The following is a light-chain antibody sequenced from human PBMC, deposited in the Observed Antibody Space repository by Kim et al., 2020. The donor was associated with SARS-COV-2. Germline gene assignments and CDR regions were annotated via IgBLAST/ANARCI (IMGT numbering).Light chain of an antibody. CDR1: SSDVGGYNY. V-gene: IGLV2-11*01. CDR2: DVS. Sequence: GQSVTISRTGTSSDVGGYNYVTWNQQHPGKAPKLMIYDVSKRPSGVPDRFSGSKTSNTTSLTISGLQAEDEADDYCCSYAGSYTLVFGGGTKVTVL. CDR3: CSYAGSYTLV. J-gene: IGLJ2*01.